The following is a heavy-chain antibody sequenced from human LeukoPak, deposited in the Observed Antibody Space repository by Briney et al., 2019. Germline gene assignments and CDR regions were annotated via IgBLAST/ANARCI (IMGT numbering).Heavy chain of an antibody. CDR3: ARGKGFLEWLSHDDAFDI. Sequence: ASVKVSCKASGYTFTDYYMHWVRQAPGQGLEWIGWISPDSGRTGFAQKFQGRVTMTRDTSISTAYMELSRLGYDDTAVYYCARGKGFLEWLSHDDAFDIWGQGTMVTVSS. J-gene: IGHJ3*02. CDR1: GYTFTDYY. D-gene: IGHD3-3*01. CDR2: ISPDSGRT. V-gene: IGHV1-2*02.